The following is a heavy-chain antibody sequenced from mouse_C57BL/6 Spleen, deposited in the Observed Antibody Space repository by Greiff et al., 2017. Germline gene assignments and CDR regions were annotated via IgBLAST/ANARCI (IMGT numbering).Heavy chain of an antibody. Sequence: QVQLQQSGAELVRPGTSVKVSCKASGYAFTNYLIEWVKQRPGQGLEWIGVINPGSGGTNYNEKFKGKATLTADKSSSTAYMQRSSLTSEDSAVYFCAKGGTTAYFDYWGQGTTLTVSS. CDR3: AKGGTTAYFDY. J-gene: IGHJ2*01. D-gene: IGHD1-2*01. V-gene: IGHV1-54*01. CDR1: GYAFTNYL. CDR2: INPGSGGT.